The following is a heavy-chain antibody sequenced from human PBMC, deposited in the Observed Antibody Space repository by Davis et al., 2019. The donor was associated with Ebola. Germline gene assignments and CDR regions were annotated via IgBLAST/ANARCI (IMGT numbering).Heavy chain of an antibody. CDR1: GFAFRNNA. D-gene: IGHD2-2*01. V-gene: IGHV3-23*01. CDR2: ISGSGKTT. J-gene: IGHJ3*02. CDR3: AKGEQYCSDISCYSFDAFGS. Sequence: GESLKISCSASGFAFRNNAMNWVRQAPGKGLEWVACISGSGKTTYYADSVEGRFNISRDNSKNALALQMNSVRGEDTAVYYCAKGEQYCSDISCYSFDAFGSWGQGTMVTVSS.